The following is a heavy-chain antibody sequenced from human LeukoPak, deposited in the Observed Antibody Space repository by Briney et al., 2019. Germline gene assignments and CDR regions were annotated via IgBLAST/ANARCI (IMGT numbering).Heavy chain of an antibody. D-gene: IGHD6-13*01. CDR3: ARRPLHDSSSWYYFDY. J-gene: IGHJ4*02. CDR1: GFTFSSYW. Sequence: GGSLRLSCAASGFTFSSYWMSWVRQAPGKGLEWVANIKQDGSEKYYVDSVKGRFTISRDNAKNSLYLQMNSLRAEDTAVYYCARRPLHDSSSWYYFDYWGQGTLVTVSS. CDR2: IKQDGSEK. V-gene: IGHV3-7*01.